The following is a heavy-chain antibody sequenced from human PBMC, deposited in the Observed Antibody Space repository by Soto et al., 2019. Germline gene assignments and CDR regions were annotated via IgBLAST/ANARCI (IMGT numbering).Heavy chain of an antibody. CDR1: GCTFIDYA. CDR3: AKGGRQWLVTSDFNY. CDR2: VSHDGRNT. J-gene: IGHJ4*02. V-gene: IGHV3-30*18. Sequence: GGSLRLSCAASGCTFIDYAMRWVRQAPGKGLEWVAVVSHDGRNTHYADSVKGRFTISRDSSKNTVSLEMTSLRAEDTAVYYCAKGGRQWLVTSDFNYWGQGALVTVSS. D-gene: IGHD6-19*01.